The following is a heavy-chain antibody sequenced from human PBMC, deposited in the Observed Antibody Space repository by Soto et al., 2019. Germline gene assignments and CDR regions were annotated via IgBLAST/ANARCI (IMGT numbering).Heavy chain of an antibody. CDR1: GDTFSSYA. V-gene: IGHV1-69*01. CDR3: ARDGSGYRSRASPMDV. D-gene: IGHD3-22*01. Sequence: QVQLVQSGAEEKKPGSSVKVSCKASGDTFSSYAISWVRQAPGQGLEWMGGIIPIFGTANYAQKFQGRVTITADESTSTAYMELSSLRSEDTAVYYCARDGSGYRSRASPMDVWGQGTTVTVSS. J-gene: IGHJ6*02. CDR2: IIPIFGTA.